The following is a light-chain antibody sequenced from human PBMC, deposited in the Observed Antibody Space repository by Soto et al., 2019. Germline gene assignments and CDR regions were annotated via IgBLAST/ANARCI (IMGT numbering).Light chain of an antibody. CDR3: QQRSNWPPEIT. J-gene: IGKJ5*01. CDR2: GVS. Sequence: EIVLTQCQGTLSLSPGERATLSCGASQSVSSSYLAWYQQKPGQAPRLLIYGVSSRATGIPDRFSGSGSGTDFSLTISSLEPEDFAVYYCQQRSNWPPEITFGQGTRLEIK. V-gene: IGKV3D-20*02. CDR1: QSVSSSY.